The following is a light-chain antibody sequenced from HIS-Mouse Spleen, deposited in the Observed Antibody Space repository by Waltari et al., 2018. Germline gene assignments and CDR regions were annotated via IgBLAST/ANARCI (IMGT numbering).Light chain of an antibody. Sequence: SYELTQPPSVSVSPGQTARITCSGDALPKKYAYWYQQKSGQARVLVIYEDSKRPSGIPERFSGSSSGTMATLTISGAQVEDEADYYCYSTDSSCNHRVFGGGTKLTVL. V-gene: IGLV3-10*01. J-gene: IGLJ2*01. CDR2: EDS. CDR1: ALPKKY. CDR3: YSTDSSCNHRV.